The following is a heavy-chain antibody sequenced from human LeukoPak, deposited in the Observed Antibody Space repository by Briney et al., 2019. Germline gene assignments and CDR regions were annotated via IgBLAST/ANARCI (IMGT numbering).Heavy chain of an antibody. D-gene: IGHD5-24*01. CDR1: GFTVSSHG. V-gene: IGHV3-23*01. CDR2: IIPSGHTT. CDR3: AKDDRWLQFCC. Sequence: GGSLRLSCVASGFTVSSHGMNWVRQAPGKGLEWVSGIIPSGHTTYYADSVRGRFTISRDNSRNTVYLQMNSLRAEDTAVYYCAKDDRWLQFCCWGQGTLVTVSA. J-gene: IGHJ4*02.